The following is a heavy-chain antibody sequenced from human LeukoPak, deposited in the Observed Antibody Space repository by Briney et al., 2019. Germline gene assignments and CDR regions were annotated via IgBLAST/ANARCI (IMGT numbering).Heavy chain of an antibody. CDR2: IYYSGST. V-gene: IGHV4-59*08. CDR3: ARSLGAAAHFDY. Sequence: TSETLSLTCTVSGGSISSYYWSWIRQPPGKGLEWIGYIYYSGSTSYNPSLKSRVTILVDTSKNQFSVKLSSVTAADTAVYYCARSLGAAAHFDYWGQGTLVTVSS. CDR1: GGSISSYY. J-gene: IGHJ4*02. D-gene: IGHD6-13*01.